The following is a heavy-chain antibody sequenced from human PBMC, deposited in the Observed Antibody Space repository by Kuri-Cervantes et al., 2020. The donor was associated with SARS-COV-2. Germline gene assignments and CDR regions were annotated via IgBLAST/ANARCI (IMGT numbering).Heavy chain of an antibody. D-gene: IGHD3-3*01. CDR1: GGSISSGSYY. Sequence: LRLSCTVSGGSISSGSYYWSWIRQPAGKGLEWIGRIYTSGSTNYNPSLKSRVTISVDTSKNQFSLKLSSVTAADTAVYYCARGHWSGYSNAAEMGAFDIWGQGTMVTVSS. V-gene: IGHV4-61*02. J-gene: IGHJ3*02. CDR3: ARGHWSGYSNAAEMGAFDI. CDR2: IYTSGST.